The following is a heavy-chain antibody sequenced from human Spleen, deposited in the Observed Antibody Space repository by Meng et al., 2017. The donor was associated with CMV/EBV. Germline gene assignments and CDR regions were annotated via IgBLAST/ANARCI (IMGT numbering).Heavy chain of an antibody. CDR2: ISSSSSYI. CDR3: ARDVEVATITVDY. CDR1: GFTFSSYS. J-gene: IGHJ4*02. D-gene: IGHD5-24*01. Sequence: AASGFTFSSYSMNWVRQAPGKGLEWVSSISSSSSYIYYADSVKGRFTISRDNAKNSLYLQMNSLRAEDTAVYYCARDVEVATITVDYWGQGTLVTVSS. V-gene: IGHV3-21*01.